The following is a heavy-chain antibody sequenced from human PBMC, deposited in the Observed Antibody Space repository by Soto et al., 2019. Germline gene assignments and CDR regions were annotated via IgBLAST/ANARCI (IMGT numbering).Heavy chain of an antibody. CDR3: AKATLRVVHPLVFDY. J-gene: IGHJ4*02. CDR1: GFTLSSSG. V-gene: IGHV3-23*01. CDR2: ISGGGGAT. Sequence: PGGPLRLSCEASGFTLSSSGMNWVRQAPGRGLELSRVISGGGGATYFADSVKGRFVISRDNSNNTLYLQMNRLRAEDTAIYYCAKATLRVVHPLVFDYWGQGSLVTVSS. D-gene: IGHD3-3*01.